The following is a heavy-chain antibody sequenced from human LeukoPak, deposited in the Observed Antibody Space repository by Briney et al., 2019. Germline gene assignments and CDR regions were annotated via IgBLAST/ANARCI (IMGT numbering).Heavy chain of an antibody. CDR1: GFKFSTYW. V-gene: IGHV3-7*01. J-gene: IGHJ4*02. CDR2: IKQDGTEK. D-gene: IGHD6-19*01. CDR3: ARAKSSGWRRSFDY. Sequence: GGSLRLSCSASGFKFSTYWMSWVRQAPGKGLEWVAIIKQDGTEKYYVDSVKGRFTISRDNAKNSLFLQMNSLRVEDTAVYYCARAKSSGWRRSFDYWGQGTLVTVSS.